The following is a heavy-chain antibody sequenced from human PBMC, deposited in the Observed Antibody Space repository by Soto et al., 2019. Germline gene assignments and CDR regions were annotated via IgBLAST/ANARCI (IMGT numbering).Heavy chain of an antibody. CDR1: GYTLTELS. CDR3: ARVKDGYYYYGMDV. CDR2: FDPEDGET. Sequence: ASVKVSCKVSGYTLTELSMHWVRQAPGKGLEWMGGFDPEDGETIYAQKFQGRVTMTEDTSTDTAYMELSSLRSEDTAVYYCARVKDGYYYYGMDVWGQGTTVTVSS. J-gene: IGHJ6*02. V-gene: IGHV1-24*01.